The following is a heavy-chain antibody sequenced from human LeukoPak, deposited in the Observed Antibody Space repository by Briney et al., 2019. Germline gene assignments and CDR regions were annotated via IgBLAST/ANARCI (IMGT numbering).Heavy chain of an antibody. J-gene: IGHJ4*02. CDR2: IYYRRST. Sequence: SESLTLTCTASGGSFSSYYLSWIRQPPGKGLEWIGYIYYRRSTNYNASLKSRVTISVDMSKNQFSLKLSSVTAADTAVYYCARLVSGDYTFDYWGQGTLVSVSS. D-gene: IGHD4-17*01. V-gene: IGHV4-59*08. CDR1: GGSFSSYY. CDR3: ARLVSGDYTFDY.